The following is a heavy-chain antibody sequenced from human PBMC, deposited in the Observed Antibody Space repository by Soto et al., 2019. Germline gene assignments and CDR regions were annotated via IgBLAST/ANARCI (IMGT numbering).Heavy chain of an antibody. CDR3: ATWHEREHAYDV. Sequence: EVQLLESGGGLGQPGGSLRLSCATSGFTFKNYPLAWVRQSAGKGLQWVSSISGSGAERSYADSVKGRFTISRDDSQNTMYLQMNDLRPDDTAVYYCATWHEREHAYDVWGQGTTVTVSS. J-gene: IGHJ3*01. CDR1: GFTFKNYP. CDR2: ISGSGAER. D-gene: IGHD1-1*01. V-gene: IGHV3-23*01.